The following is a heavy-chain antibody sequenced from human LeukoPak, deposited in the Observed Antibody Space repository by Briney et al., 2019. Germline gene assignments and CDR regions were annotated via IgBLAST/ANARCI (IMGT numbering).Heavy chain of an antibody. D-gene: IGHD3-22*01. CDR3: ARESYYYDSSGYNPDAFDI. CDR2: ISAYNGNT. J-gene: IGHJ3*02. Sequence: ASVKVSCKASGYTFTSYGISWVRQAPGQGLEWMGWISAYNGNTNYAQKLQGRVTMTTDTSTSTAYVELRSLRSDDTAVYYCARESYYYDSSGYNPDAFDIWGQGTMVTVS. CDR1: GYTFTSYG. V-gene: IGHV1-18*01.